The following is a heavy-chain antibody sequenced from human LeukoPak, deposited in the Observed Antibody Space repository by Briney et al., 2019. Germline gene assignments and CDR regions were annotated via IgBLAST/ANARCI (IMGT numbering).Heavy chain of an antibody. J-gene: IGHJ4*02. V-gene: IGHV3-30-3*01. CDR1: GFTFSSYW. Sequence: GGSLRLSCAASGFTFSSYWMHWVRQAPGKGLEWVAVISYDGGNKYYADSVKGRFTISRDNSKNTVYLQMNSLRAEDTAVYYCARDGFNFYYFDYWGQGTLVTVSS. CDR2: ISYDGGNK. CDR3: ARDGFNFYYFDY. D-gene: IGHD3-3*01.